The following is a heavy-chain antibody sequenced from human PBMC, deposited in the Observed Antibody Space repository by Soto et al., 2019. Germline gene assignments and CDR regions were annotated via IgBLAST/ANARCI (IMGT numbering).Heavy chain of an antibody. J-gene: IGHJ4*02. V-gene: IGHV1-69*01. Sequence: QVQLVQSGAEVKKPGSSVKVSCKASGGTFSSYAISWVRQAPEQGLEWMGGIIPIFGTANYAQKFQGRVTITADESTSTAYMELSSLRSEDTAVYYCARVAGVYYYDSSGYRFDYWGQGTLVTVSS. D-gene: IGHD3-22*01. CDR1: GGTFSSYA. CDR3: ARVAGVYYYDSSGYRFDY. CDR2: IIPIFGTA.